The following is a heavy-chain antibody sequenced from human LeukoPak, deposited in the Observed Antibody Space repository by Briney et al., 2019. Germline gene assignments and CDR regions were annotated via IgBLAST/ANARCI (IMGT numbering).Heavy chain of an antibody. CDR2: IYYSGST. CDR1: GGSISSGGYY. Sequence: PSETLSLTCTVSGGSISSGGYYWSWIRQHPGKGLEWIGYIYYSGSTYYNPSLKSRVTISVDTSKNQFSLKLSSVTAADTAVYYCARVHTALVGATIDIFDYWGQGTLVTVSS. D-gene: IGHD1-26*01. J-gene: IGHJ4*02. CDR3: ARVHTALVGATIDIFDY. V-gene: IGHV4-31*03.